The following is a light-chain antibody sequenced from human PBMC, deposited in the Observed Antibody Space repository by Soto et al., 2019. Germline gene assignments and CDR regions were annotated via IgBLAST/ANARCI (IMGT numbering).Light chain of an antibody. Sequence: IVMTQSPLSLPVTPGEPASISCRSSQSLLHSNGYNYLDWYLQKPGQSPQLLIYLGSNRASVVPDRFSGRGSCTDFTLTISRLKPEDCAIDYCQQTHSFPITFGQGTRLEI. J-gene: IGKJ5*01. CDR3: QQTHSFPIT. CDR2: LGS. V-gene: IGKV2-28*01. CDR1: QSLLHSNGYNY.